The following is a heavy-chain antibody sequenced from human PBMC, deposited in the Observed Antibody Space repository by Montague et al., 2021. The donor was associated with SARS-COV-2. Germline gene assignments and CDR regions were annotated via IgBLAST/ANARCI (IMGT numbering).Heavy chain of an antibody. CDR2: ISSSSSYI. CDR1: GFTFSSYS. D-gene: IGHD3-22*01. J-gene: IGHJ4*02. V-gene: IGHV3-21*01. Sequence: SLRLSCAASGFTFSSYSMNWVRQAPGKGLEWVSSISSSSSYIYYADSVKGRFTISRDNAKNSLYLQMNSLRAEDTAVYYCARDRSSDYYDRSGYFDYWGQGTLVTVSS. CDR3: ARDRSSDYYDRSGYFDY.